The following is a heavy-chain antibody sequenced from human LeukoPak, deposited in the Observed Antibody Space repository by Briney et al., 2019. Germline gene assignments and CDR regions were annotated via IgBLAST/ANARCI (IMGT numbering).Heavy chain of an antibody. CDR2: INGDGSTT. Sequence: GGSLRLSCAASGFTFSNYAMNWVRQAPGKGLVWVSRINGDGSTTIYADSVKGRFTISRDNAKNTLYLQINSLRVEDTAVYYCARPHTGFDSWGQGTLVTVSS. V-gene: IGHV3-74*01. J-gene: IGHJ4*02. CDR3: ARPHTGFDS. CDR1: GFTFSNYA.